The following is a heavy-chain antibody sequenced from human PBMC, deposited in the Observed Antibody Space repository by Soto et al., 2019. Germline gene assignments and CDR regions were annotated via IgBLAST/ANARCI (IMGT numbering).Heavy chain of an antibody. CDR2: IYYSGST. D-gene: IGHD6-13*01. Sequence: PSDTLSLTCTVSGGSISSGDYYWSWIRQPPGKGLEWIGYIYYSGSTYYNPSLKSRVTISVDTSKNQFSLKLSSVTAADTAVYYCARVGYSSSRYYYYGMDVWGQGTTVTVSS. V-gene: IGHV4-30-4*02. CDR1: GGSISSGDYY. J-gene: IGHJ6*02. CDR3: ARVGYSSSRYYYYGMDV.